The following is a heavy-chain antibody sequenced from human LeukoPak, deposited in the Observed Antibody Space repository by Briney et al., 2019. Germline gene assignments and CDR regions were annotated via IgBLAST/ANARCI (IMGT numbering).Heavy chain of an antibody. CDR3: ARHYGSGSYYNLHYFDY. V-gene: IGHV4-59*01. CDR2: IYYSGST. D-gene: IGHD3-10*01. J-gene: IGHJ4*02. Sequence: NPSETLSLTRTVSGGSISSYYWSWIRQPPGKGLEWLGYIYYSGSTNYNPSLKSRVTISVDTSKNQFSLKLSSVTAADTAVYYCARHYGSGSYYNLHYFDYWGQGTLVTVSS. CDR1: GGSISSYY.